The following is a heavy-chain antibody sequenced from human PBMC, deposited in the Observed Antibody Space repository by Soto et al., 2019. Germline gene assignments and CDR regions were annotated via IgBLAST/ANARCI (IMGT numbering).Heavy chain of an antibody. CDR1: GFTFSTYA. V-gene: IGHV3-23*01. CDR3: AKHFVNGEVDY. CDR2: VSDGGSDA. Sequence: EVQLLESGGGLVQPGGSLRLSCAASGFTFSTYAMCWVRQPPGKGLEWVSIVSDGGSDAFYADSVKGRFAISRDNSKNTLYLQMNSLTAEDTAVYYCAKHFVNGEVDYWGQGTPVTVSS. D-gene: IGHD3-10*01. J-gene: IGHJ4*02.